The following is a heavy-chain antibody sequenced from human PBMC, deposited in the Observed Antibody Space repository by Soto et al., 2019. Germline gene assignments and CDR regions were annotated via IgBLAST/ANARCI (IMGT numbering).Heavy chain of an antibody. Sequence: QVQLVQSGAEVKKPGSSVKVSCKASEGTFSNYAISWVRQAPGRGLEWMGGIIPLFGTTNYAQKFQGRVTITADESTSTAYMELNSLTSEDTAVYYCARDHSTYGDYAVKGLRDWGQGVLVTVSS. CDR1: EGTFSNYA. D-gene: IGHD4-17*01. J-gene: IGHJ4*02. CDR2: IIPLFGTT. CDR3: ARDHSTYGDYAVKGLRD. V-gene: IGHV1-69*01.